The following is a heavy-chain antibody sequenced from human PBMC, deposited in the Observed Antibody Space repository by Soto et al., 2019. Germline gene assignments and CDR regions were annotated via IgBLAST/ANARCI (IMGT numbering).Heavy chain of an antibody. D-gene: IGHD1-26*01. Sequence: TGESVKISCKGSGYSFTSYCSGWVLQMPGKGLEWMGIIYPGDSDTRYSPSFQGQVTISADKSISTAYLQWNSLKASDTAMYYCARRPGAVYGMDVWGQGTTVTVSS. J-gene: IGHJ6*02. CDR1: GYSFTSYC. CDR3: ARRPGAVYGMDV. CDR2: IYPGDSDT. V-gene: IGHV5-51*01.